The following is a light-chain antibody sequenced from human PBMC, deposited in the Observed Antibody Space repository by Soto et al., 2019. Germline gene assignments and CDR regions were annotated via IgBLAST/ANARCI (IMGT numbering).Light chain of an antibody. V-gene: IGKV3-20*01. CDR2: GAS. CDR1: QSVSSSY. Sequence: EIVLTQSPGTLSLSPGERATLSCRASQSVSSSYLAWYQQKPGQAPRLLIYGASSRATGIPDRFSGSGSMTDFTLTITRLEPEDFAVYYFQQYGSSPATFGQGTKVEIK. CDR3: QQYGSSPAT. J-gene: IGKJ1*01.